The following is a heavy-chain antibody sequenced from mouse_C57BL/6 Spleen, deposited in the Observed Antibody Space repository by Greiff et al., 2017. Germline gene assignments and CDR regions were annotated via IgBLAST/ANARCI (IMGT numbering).Heavy chain of an antibody. CDR1: GYAFSSYW. CDR2: IYPGDGDT. D-gene: IGHD1-2*01. J-gene: IGHJ4*01. V-gene: IGHV1-80*01. Sequence: QVQLKQSGAELVKPGASVKISCKASGYAFSSYWMNWVKQRPGKGLEWIGQIYPGDGDTNYNGKFKGKATLTADKSSSTAYMQLSSLTSEDSAVYFCARATDYYAMECWGQGTSVTVSS. CDR3: ARATDYYAMEC.